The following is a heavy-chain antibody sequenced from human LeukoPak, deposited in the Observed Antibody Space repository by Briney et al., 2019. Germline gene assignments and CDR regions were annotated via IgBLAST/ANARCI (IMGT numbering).Heavy chain of an antibody. CDR2: INSDGSTT. D-gene: IGHD3-3*01. V-gene: IGHV3-74*01. CDR3: VKDRRFLEWLSDDY. J-gene: IGHJ4*02. CDR1: GYSFSTYV. Sequence: GGSLRLSCAASGYSFSTYVMQWVRQAPGKGLVWVSRINSDGSTTSYAESVKGRFTISRDNAKNTLYLQMSSLRAEDTAVYYCVKDRRFLEWLSDDYWGQGTLVTVSS.